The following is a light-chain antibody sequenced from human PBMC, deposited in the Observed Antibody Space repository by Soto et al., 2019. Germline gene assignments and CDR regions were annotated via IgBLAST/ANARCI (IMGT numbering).Light chain of an antibody. CDR3: QQSYSTPPT. V-gene: IGKV1-39*01. CDR1: QSISSY. Sequence: DIQMTQSPSSLSASVGDRVSITCRASQSISSYLNWYQRNPGKAPKLLIYAASSLQSGVPSRFSGSGSGTDFTLTISSLQPEDFATYYCQQSYSTPPTFGQGTKVDI. CDR2: AAS. J-gene: IGKJ1*01.